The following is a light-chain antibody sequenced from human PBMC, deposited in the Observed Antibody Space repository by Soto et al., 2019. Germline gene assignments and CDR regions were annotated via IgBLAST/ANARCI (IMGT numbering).Light chain of an antibody. CDR1: QSISSY. CDR3: PQSYSSPRT. V-gene: IGKV1-39*01. J-gene: IGKJ4*01. Sequence: DIQMTQSPSSLSASVGGRVTVTCRASQSISSYLNWYQQKPGKAPKLLIYGAVNLQSGVPSRFSGSGSGTDFTLTISSLQPEDFATYYCPQSYSSPRTFGGGTKVEIK. CDR2: GAV.